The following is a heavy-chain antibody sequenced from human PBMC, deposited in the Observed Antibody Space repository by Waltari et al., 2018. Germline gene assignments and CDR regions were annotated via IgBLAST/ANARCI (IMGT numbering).Heavy chain of an antibody. Sequence: QVQLQQWGAGLLKPSETLSLTCAVYGGSFSGYYWSWIRPPPGKGLEWIGEINHSGSTNYNPSLKSRVTISVDTSKNQFSLKLSSVTAADTAVYYCARDRNYYGSGRRNWFDPWGQGTLVTVSS. CDR2: INHSGST. J-gene: IGHJ5*02. D-gene: IGHD3-10*01. CDR1: GGSFSGYY. V-gene: IGHV4-34*01. CDR3: ARDRNYYGSGRRNWFDP.